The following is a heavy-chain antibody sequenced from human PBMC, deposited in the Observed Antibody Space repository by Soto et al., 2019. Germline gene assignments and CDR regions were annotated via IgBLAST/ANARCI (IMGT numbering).Heavy chain of an antibody. CDR1: GFTFSNSW. Sequence: EVHLVESGGGLVQPGGSLRLFCAASGFTFSNSWMTWVRQAAGKGLEWVANMNQDGSNKYHVDSVRGRFTISRDNARNSLYLQMNSLRAEDTAVYYCARDPGFGAIDYWGQGILVTVSS. V-gene: IGHV3-7*01. CDR3: ARDPGFGAIDY. CDR2: MNQDGSNK. J-gene: IGHJ4*02. D-gene: IGHD3-10*01.